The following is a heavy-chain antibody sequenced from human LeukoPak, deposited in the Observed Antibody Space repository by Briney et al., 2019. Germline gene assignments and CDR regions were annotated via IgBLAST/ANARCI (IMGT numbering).Heavy chain of an antibody. CDR3: ARDSCSGSYCSVAFDI. D-gene: IGHD1-26*01. J-gene: IGHJ3*02. Sequence: SETLSLTCTVSGGSIISGSYYWSWIRQPAGKGLEWIGRIYTSGSTNYNPSLKSRVTISVDTSKNQFSLKLSSVTAADTAVYYCARDSCSGSYCSVAFDIWGQGTMVTVSS. CDR1: GGSIISGSYY. V-gene: IGHV4-61*02. CDR2: IYTSGST.